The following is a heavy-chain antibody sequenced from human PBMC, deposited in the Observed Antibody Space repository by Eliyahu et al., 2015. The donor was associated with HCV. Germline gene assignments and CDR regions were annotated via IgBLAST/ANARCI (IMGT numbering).Heavy chain of an antibody. CDR1: GFSLSNARMG. V-gene: IGHV2-26*01. CDR3: ARIRRCSSTSCLLGNWFDP. J-gene: IGHJ5*02. D-gene: IGHD2-2*01. CDR2: IFSNDEK. Sequence: QVTLKESGPVLVKPTETLTLTCTVSGFSLSNARMGVSWIRQPPGKALEWLAHIFSNDEKSYSTSLKSRLTISKDTSKSQVVLTMTNMDPVDTATYYCARIRRCSSTSCLLGNWFDPWGQGTLVTVSS.